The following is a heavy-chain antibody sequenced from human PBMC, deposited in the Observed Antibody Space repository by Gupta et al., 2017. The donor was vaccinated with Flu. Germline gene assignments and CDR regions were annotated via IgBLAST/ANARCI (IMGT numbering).Heavy chain of an antibody. Sequence: EVQLLESGGGLVQPGGSLRLSCGASGFSCSNYGLSWVRQTPGKGLEWVSGVRDNGENVFYADSVKGRFTISRDNSKNTLYLQMHRLRAEDTAVYHCAKRARWCSGGSCYSAGGAFDIWGQGTMVTVSS. J-gene: IGHJ3*02. D-gene: IGHD2-15*01. CDR2: VRDNGENV. CDR1: GFSCSNYG. V-gene: IGHV3-23*01. CDR3: AKRARWCSGGSCYSAGGAFDI.